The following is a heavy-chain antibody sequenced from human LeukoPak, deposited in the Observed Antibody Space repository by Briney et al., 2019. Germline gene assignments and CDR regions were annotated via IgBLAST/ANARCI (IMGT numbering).Heavy chain of an antibody. CDR2: ISGSGDNT. CDR1: GFTFSSYA. V-gene: IGHV3-23*01. D-gene: IGHD4-17*01. CDR3: ARAVTTVH. J-gene: IGHJ4*02. Sequence: GGSLRLSCAASGFTFSSYAMSWVRQVPGKGLEWVSVISGSGDNTYYADSVKGRFTISRDNSKNMLYLQMNSLRAEDTAVYYCARAVTTVHWGQGTLVTVSS.